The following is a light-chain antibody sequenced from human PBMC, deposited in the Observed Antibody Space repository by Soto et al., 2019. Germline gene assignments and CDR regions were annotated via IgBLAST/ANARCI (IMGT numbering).Light chain of an antibody. CDR3: SSYPSSSTYV. V-gene: IGLV2-14*01. Sequence: LTQPASVSGSPGQSITISCTGTSSDVGGYNYVSWYQQHPGKAPKLMIYDVSNRPSGVSNRFSGSKSGNTASLTTSGLQAEDEADYYCSSYPSSSTYVFGTGTKVTVL. CDR1: SSDVGGYNY. CDR2: DVS. J-gene: IGLJ1*01.